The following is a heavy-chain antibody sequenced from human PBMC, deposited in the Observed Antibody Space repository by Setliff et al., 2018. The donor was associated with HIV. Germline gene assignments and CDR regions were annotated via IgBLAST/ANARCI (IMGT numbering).Heavy chain of an antibody. D-gene: IGHD6-19*01. V-gene: IGHV4-39*01. J-gene: IGHJ4*02. CDR1: GGSISSGSYY. Sequence: SETLSLTCTVSGGSISSGSYYWSWIRQPPGKGLEWIGSIYYSGSTYYNPSLKSRVTISVDTSKNQFSLKLSSVTAADTAVYYCAIRGSSGWYRGVDYWGQGTLVTVSS. CDR2: IYYSGST. CDR3: AIRGSSGWYRGVDY.